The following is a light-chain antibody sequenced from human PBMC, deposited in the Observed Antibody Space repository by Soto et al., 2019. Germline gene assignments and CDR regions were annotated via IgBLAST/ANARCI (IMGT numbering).Light chain of an antibody. CDR1: QSVSSSY. J-gene: IGKJ5*01. Sequence: ELVLTQSPGTLSLSPGDSATLSCRDSQSVSSSYLAWYQQKPGQAPRLLIYGAYSRATGIPARFSGSGSGTDFTLTISSLEPEDSAVYYCQQRNIWPPVTCGHGTRLEIK. CDR2: GAY. CDR3: QQRNIWPPVT. V-gene: IGKV3D-20*02.